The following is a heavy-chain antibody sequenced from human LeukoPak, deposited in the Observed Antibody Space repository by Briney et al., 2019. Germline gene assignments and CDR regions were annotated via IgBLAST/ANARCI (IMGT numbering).Heavy chain of an antibody. CDR2: ISHDSDTK. Sequence: GGSLRLSCAASGFTFGIYGMNWVRQSPGRGPEWVSYISHDSDTKYYVDSVKGRFSMSRDNAKRSLYLQMDSLRVEDTAVYYCARATRQGYDYWGQGTLVTVSS. V-gene: IGHV3-48*04. J-gene: IGHJ4*02. D-gene: IGHD3-22*01. CDR1: GFTFGIYG. CDR3: ARATRQGYDY.